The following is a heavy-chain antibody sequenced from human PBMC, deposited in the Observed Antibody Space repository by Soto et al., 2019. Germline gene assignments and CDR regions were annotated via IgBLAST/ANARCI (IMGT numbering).Heavy chain of an antibody. Sequence: PSETLSLTCAVYGGSFSGYYWSWIRQPPGKGLEWIGEINHSGSTNYNPSLKSRVTISVDTSKNQFSLKLSSVTAADTAVYYCARGSPITIFSFLINWFDPWGQGTLVTVSS. D-gene: IGHD3-3*01. CDR3: ARGSPITIFSFLINWFDP. J-gene: IGHJ5*02. CDR2: INHSGST. V-gene: IGHV4-34*01. CDR1: GGSFSGYY.